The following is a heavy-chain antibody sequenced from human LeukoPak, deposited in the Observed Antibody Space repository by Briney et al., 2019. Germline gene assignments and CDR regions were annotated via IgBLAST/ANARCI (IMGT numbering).Heavy chain of an antibody. CDR2: ISWNSGSI. CDR3: AKDLYSSSRAFDI. J-gene: IGHJ3*02. V-gene: IGHV3-9*01. CDR1: GFTFDDYV. Sequence: GGSLRLSCAASGFTFDDYVMHWVRQAPGKGLEWVSGISWNSGSIGYADSVKGRFTISRDNAKNSLYLQMNSLRAEDTALYYCAKDLYSSSRAFDIWGQGTMVTVSS. D-gene: IGHD6-13*01.